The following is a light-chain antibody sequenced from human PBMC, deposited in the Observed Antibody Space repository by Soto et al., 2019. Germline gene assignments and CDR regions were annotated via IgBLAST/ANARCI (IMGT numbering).Light chain of an antibody. Sequence: SYELTQPPSVSVSPGQTASITCSGDKLGDKYACWYQQKPGQSPVLVIYQDNKRPSGIPERFSGSNSGNTATLIISGTQAMDEADYYCQAWDSSTGGVFGGGTKLTVL. CDR1: KLGDKY. CDR3: QAWDSSTGGV. V-gene: IGLV3-1*01. J-gene: IGLJ2*01. CDR2: QDN.